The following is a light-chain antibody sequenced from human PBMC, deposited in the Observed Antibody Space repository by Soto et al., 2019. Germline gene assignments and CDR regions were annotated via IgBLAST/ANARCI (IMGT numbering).Light chain of an antibody. CDR2: GAS. Sequence: EIVLTQYPGTLSLSPGERATLSSRVIQSVTSNYIAWYQQKPGQAPRLLIYGASSRATGIPDRFSGSGSGTDFTLTICRLEPADLAVYYCQRYGSSRSWTFGQGTKVDIK. CDR3: QRYGSSRSWT. CDR1: QSVTSNY. J-gene: IGKJ1*01. V-gene: IGKV3-20*01.